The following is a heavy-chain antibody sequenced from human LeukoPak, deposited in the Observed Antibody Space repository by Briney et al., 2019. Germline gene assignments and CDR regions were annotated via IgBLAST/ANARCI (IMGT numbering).Heavy chain of an antibody. D-gene: IGHD2-2*01. J-gene: IGHJ5*02. CDR2: INHSGT. CDR3: ARAADFVGVLAATGGFDP. CDR1: GGSLSSYS. Sequence: SETVPLTCAVLGGSLSSYSWSWTRQPPGKGLEWIGEINHSGTNYSPSLKGRVTMSVDTSKKQFSLKLTSVTAADTAVYYCARAADFVGVLAATGGFDPWGPGNLGNVSS. V-gene: IGHV4-34*01.